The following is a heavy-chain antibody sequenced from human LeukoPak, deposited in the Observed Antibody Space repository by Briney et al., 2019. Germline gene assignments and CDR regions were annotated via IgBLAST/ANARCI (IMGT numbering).Heavy chain of an antibody. J-gene: IGHJ5*02. D-gene: IGHD2-2*01. Sequence: PGGSLRLSCAASGFTFSSYSMNWVRQAPGKGLEWVSSISSSSSYIYYADSVKGRFTISRDNAKNPLYLQMNSLRAEDTAVYYCARDDCSSISCYHNWFDPWGQGTLVTVSS. V-gene: IGHV3-21*01. CDR2: ISSSSSYI. CDR1: GFTFSSYS. CDR3: ARDDCSSISCYHNWFDP.